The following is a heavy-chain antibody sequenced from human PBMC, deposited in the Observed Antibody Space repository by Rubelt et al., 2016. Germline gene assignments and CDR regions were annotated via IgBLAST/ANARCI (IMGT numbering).Heavy chain of an antibody. D-gene: IGHD1-26*01. J-gene: IGHJ5*02. Sequence: QITLKESGPTLVKPTQTLTLTCTFSGFSLSTSGVGVGWIRQPPGKALEWLALIYWNDDKRYSPSLKSRLTIIKDTSKNQVVLRMTNMDPSDTATYYCAHGEWGLVVGWWFDPWGQGTLVTVPP. V-gene: IGHV2-5*01. CDR1: GFSLSTSGVG. CDR2: IYWNDDK. CDR3: AHGEWGLVVGWWFDP.